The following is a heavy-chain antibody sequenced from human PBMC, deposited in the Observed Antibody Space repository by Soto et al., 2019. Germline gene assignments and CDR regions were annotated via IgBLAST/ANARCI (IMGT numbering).Heavy chain of an antibody. CDR2: IHYSGST. D-gene: IGHD3-3*01. V-gene: IGHV4-59*01. J-gene: IGHJ4*02. CDR3: ARVRSNLFDY. CDR1: GDSISTFY. Sequence: SETLSLTCTVSGDSISTFYWSWIRQPPGKGLEWIGYIHYSGSTNYNPSLKSQVIISVDTSKNQFSPKLSSVTAADTAVYFCARVRSNLFDYWGQGTLVTVSS.